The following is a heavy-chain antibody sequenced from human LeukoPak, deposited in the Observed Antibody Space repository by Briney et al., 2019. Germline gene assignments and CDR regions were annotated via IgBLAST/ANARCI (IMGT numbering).Heavy chain of an antibody. CDR2: TYYRSKWYN. V-gene: IGHV6-1*01. J-gene: IGHJ5*02. CDR1: GDSVSSSSAS. Sequence: SQTLSLTCAISGDSVSSSSASWNWIRQSPSTGLEWLGRTYYRSKWYNDYALSVKGRINIYTDTSKNQFSLHLNSVTPEDTAVYYCAREQGGWFDPWGQGTLVTVSS. CDR3: AREQGGWFDP.